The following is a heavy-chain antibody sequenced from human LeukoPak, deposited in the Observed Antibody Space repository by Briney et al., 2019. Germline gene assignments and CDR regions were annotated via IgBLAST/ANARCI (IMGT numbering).Heavy chain of an antibody. CDR1: GFTFSNYA. Sequence: GGSLRLSCVASGFTFSNYAMYWVRQAPGKGLEWVAVISYDGSNKYYADSVKGRFTISRDNSKNTLYLHMNSLRAEDTAVYYCARDAYSGSRFKYYMDVWGKGTTVTVSS. J-gene: IGHJ6*03. V-gene: IGHV3-30*04. CDR2: ISYDGSNK. CDR3: ARDAYSGSRFKYYMDV. D-gene: IGHD5-12*01.